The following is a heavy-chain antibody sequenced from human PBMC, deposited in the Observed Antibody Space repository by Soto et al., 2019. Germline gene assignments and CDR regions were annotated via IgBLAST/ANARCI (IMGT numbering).Heavy chain of an antibody. Sequence: QVQLVQSGAEVKKPGSSVRVSCKTSGGTFRTSAISWVRQAPGQGLEWMGGIMPVFPTPDYAQKFQGRVTITADESTSKVYMELSSLSSEDTAVYYCARDKDRQQLGGNYYYILDVWGQGTTVTVSS. J-gene: IGHJ6*02. CDR3: ARDKDRQQLGGNYYYILDV. CDR2: IMPVFPTP. V-gene: IGHV1-69*12. D-gene: IGHD3-3*02. CDR1: GGTFRTSA.